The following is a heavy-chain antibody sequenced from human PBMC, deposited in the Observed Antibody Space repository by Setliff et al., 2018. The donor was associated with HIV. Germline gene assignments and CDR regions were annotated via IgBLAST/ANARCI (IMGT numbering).Heavy chain of an antibody. Sequence: SETLSLTCSVSGSSLSYYYWGWIRQTPGKGLEWMAYVYNSASTRYNPSLASRVTVSIDTSKNQFSLNLTSVTAADTAVYYCARANGYSGYRPIDYWGQGTLVTVSS. CDR3: ARANGYSGYRPIDY. CDR2: VYNSAST. V-gene: IGHV4-59*12. CDR1: GSSLSYYY. J-gene: IGHJ4*02. D-gene: IGHD5-12*01.